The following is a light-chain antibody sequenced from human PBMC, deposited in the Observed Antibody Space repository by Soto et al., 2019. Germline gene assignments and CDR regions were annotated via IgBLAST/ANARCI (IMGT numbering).Light chain of an antibody. CDR3: QQYHTWPIT. Sequence: DIQMTQSPSSLSASVGDRVTITCRATQVITNFLAWYQQKPGKVPRLLIYSASTLQSGVPSRFSGSGYGTEFTLTISSLQPEDVATYYCQQYHTWPITFGGGTKVEIK. CDR1: QVITNF. V-gene: IGKV1-27*01. CDR2: SAS. J-gene: IGKJ4*01.